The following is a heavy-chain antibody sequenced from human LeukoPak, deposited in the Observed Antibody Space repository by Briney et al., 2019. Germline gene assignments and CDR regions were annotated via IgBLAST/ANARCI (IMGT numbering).Heavy chain of an antibody. CDR3: ARHWWDSSGSYHFDY. V-gene: IGHV3-7*05. CDR1: GFTFSSYG. D-gene: IGHD6-19*01. J-gene: IGHJ4*02. Sequence: PGRSLRLSCAASGFTFSSYGMNWVRQAPGKGLEWVANIKQDGSEIYYVASVKGRFTVSRDNAKNSLSLQMNSLRADDTAVYYCARHWWDSSGSYHFDYWGQGTLVTVSS. CDR2: IKQDGSEI.